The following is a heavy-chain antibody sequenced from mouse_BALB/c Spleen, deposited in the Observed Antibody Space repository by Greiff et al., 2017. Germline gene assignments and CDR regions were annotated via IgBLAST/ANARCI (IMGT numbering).Heavy chain of an antibody. CDR3: TREAAARATAWFAY. CDR2: IYPGNSDT. V-gene: IGHV1-5*01. CDR1: GYTFTSYW. D-gene: IGHD3-1*01. Sequence: VQLQQSGTVLARPGASVKMSCKASGYTFTSYWMHWVKQRPGQGLEWIGAIYPGNSDTSYNQKFKGKAKLTAVTSTSTAYMELSSLTNEDSAVYYCTREAAARATAWFAYWGQGTLVTVSA. J-gene: IGHJ3*01.